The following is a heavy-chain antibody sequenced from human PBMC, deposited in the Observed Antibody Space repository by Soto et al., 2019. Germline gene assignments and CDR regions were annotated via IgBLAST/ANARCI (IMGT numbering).Heavy chain of an antibody. Sequence: GGALRLSCAASGFIFTDYAMNWVRQAPGKGLEWVSVIGGRGNSAYYADSVQGRFTISRDNSKNTLSLQMSSLTADDTAIYYCVREGRGSFDFWGRGTMVTVSS. CDR3: VREGRGSFDF. D-gene: IGHD5-12*01. CDR1: GFIFTDYA. CDR2: IGGRGNSA. J-gene: IGHJ3*01. V-gene: IGHV3-23*01.